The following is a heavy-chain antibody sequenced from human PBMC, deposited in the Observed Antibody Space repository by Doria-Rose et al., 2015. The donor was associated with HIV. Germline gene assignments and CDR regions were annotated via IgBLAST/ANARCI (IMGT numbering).Heavy chain of an antibody. V-gene: IGHV4-31*03. J-gene: IGHJ4*02. Sequence: QVQLQESGPCLVKPSETLSLTCSVSGASVSSRGYYWNWIRQVPGKGLESLGYTYYTGTSDYSPSLKSRLNMAVDTSKNRFSLKLSFVTVADTAVYYCARMGSYRELDYWGQGALVIVSA. CDR2: TYYTGTS. D-gene: IGHD3-3*01. CDR1: GASVSSRGYY. CDR3: ARMGSYRELDY.